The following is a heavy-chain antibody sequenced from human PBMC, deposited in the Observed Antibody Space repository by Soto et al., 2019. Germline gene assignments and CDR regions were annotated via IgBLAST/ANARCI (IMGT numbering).Heavy chain of an antibody. CDR3: ARERAAMVSPGAFDI. Sequence: PSETLSLTCTVSGGSISSYYWSWIRQPPGKGLEWIGYIYYSGSTYYNPSLKSRVTISVDTSKNQFSLKLSSVTASDTAVYYCARERAAMVSPGAFDIWGQGTMVTVSS. J-gene: IGHJ3*02. V-gene: IGHV4-59*12. CDR1: GGSISSYY. CDR2: IYYSGST. D-gene: IGHD5-18*01.